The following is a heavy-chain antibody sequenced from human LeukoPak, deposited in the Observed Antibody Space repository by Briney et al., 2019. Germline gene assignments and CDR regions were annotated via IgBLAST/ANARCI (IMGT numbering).Heavy chain of an antibody. Sequence: GGSLRLSCKVSGFAFGNYWMSWVRQTPGKGLEWVANIKQDGSQKYYVDSVKGRFTISRDNAKNSLYLQMNSLRAEDTAVHYCAGGQTAFDPWGQGTLVIVSS. V-gene: IGHV3-7*01. CDR3: AGGQTAFDP. J-gene: IGHJ5*02. D-gene: IGHD1-1*01. CDR1: GFAFGNYW. CDR2: IKQDGSQK.